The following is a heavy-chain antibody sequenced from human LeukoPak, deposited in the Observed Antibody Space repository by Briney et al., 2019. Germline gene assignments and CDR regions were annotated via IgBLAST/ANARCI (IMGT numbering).Heavy chain of an antibody. CDR2: IYLGDADT. J-gene: IGHJ4*02. CDR3: ARRDSGFEFFDY. CDR1: GYSFTNYR. D-gene: IGHD5-12*01. V-gene: IGHV5-51*01. Sequence: GDSLKISFKGSGYSFTNYRIGWVRQIPGKGLEWMGIIYLGDADTRYSPSFQGQVTISADKSISTAYLQWSSLKASGTAMYYCARRDSGFEFFDYWGQGTLVTVSS.